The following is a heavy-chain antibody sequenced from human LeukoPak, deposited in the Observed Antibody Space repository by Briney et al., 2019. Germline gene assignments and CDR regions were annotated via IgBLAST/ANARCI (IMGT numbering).Heavy chain of an antibody. CDR2: ISSSSSYI. CDR1: GFTFSSYS. Sequence: GGSLRLSCAASGFTFSSYSMNWVRQAPGKGLEWVSSISSSSSYIYYADSVKGRFTISRDNAKNSLYLQMNSLRAEDTAVYYCARDGARGGAFDIWGQGTMVTVSS. CDR3: ARDGARGGAFDI. V-gene: IGHV3-21*01. D-gene: IGHD2-15*01. J-gene: IGHJ3*02.